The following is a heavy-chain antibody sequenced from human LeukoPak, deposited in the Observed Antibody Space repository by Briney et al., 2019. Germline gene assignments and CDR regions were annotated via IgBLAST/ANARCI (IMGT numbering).Heavy chain of an antibody. V-gene: IGHV3-30*03. D-gene: IGHD6-13*01. CDR3: ARRYSSIRGYMDV. J-gene: IGHJ6*03. Sequence: GGSLRLSCAASGFTFSSYGMHWVRQAPGKGLEWVAVISYDGSNKYYADSVKGRFTISRDNSKNTLNLQMNSLRAEDTAVYYCARRYSSIRGYMDVWGKGTTVTVSS. CDR1: GFTFSSYG. CDR2: ISYDGSNK.